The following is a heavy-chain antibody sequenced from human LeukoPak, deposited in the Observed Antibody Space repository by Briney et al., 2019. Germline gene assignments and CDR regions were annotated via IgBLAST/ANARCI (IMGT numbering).Heavy chain of an antibody. D-gene: IGHD3-22*01. CDR1: GFTFSSYA. J-gene: IGHJ4*02. Sequence: SGGSLRLSCAASGFTFSSYAMHWVRQAPGKGLEWVAVISYDGSNKYYADSVKGRFTISRDNSKNTLYLQMSSLRAEDTAVYYCVYDSSGLTDYWGQGTLVTVSS. CDR2: ISYDGSNK. CDR3: VYDSSGLTDY. V-gene: IGHV3-30-3*01.